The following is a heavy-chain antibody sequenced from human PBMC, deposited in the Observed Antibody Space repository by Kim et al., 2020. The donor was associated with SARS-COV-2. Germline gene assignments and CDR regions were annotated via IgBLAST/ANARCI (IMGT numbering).Heavy chain of an antibody. D-gene: IGHD1-1*01. V-gene: IGHV3-23*01. Sequence: DPGKGRFTISRDNSKNTLFRQMNSLRAEDTAVYYCAKGKYNWNDCDAFDIWGQGTMVTVSS. J-gene: IGHJ3*02. CDR3: AKGKYNWNDCDAFDI.